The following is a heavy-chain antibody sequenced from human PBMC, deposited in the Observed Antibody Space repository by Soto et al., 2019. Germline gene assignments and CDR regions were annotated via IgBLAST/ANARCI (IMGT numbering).Heavy chain of an antibody. D-gene: IGHD3-10*01. V-gene: IGHV3-30*18. CDR1: GFTFSQYG. CDR2: ISYDGRNQ. CDR3: AKERGGVVPRPFTPVASIYYYYYGMDV. J-gene: IGHJ6*02. Sequence: QVQLVESGGGVVQPGRSLRLSCAASGFTFSQYGVHWVRQAPGKGLEWVAVISYDGRNQYYADSVRGRFTISRDNSKNTLYLQMNSLRAEDTAVYYCAKERGGVVPRPFTPVASIYYYYYGMDVWGQGTTVTVSS.